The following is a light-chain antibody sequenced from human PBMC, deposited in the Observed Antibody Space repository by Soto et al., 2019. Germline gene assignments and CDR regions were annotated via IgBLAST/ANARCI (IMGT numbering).Light chain of an antibody. CDR3: QQANSFPRT. CDR2: EAS. Sequence: DTQMTQSPSSVSASVGDRVTITCRASQGVNAWLAWYQKKPGKAPELLIYEASTLHSGVPSRFSGSGSGTDFTLTISSLQHEDFATYYCQQANSFPRTFGGGTKVEVQ. V-gene: IGKV1-12*01. CDR1: QGVNAW. J-gene: IGKJ4*01.